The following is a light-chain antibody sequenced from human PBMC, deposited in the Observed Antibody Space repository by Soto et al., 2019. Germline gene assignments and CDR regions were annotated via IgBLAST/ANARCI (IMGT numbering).Light chain of an antibody. V-gene: IGKV3-11*01. CDR1: QSVRNF. J-gene: IGKJ4*01. Sequence: EIVLTQSPATLSLSPGERATLSCRASQSVRNFLAWYQQIPGQAPRLLIYDISNRATGIPARFSGGGSGTDFTLTISSLEPEDFAVYYCQQYNNWPVTFGGGTKLDIK. CDR3: QQYNNWPVT. CDR2: DIS.